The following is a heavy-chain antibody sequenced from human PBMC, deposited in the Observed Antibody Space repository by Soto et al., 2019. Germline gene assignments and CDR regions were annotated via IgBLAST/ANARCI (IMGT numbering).Heavy chain of an antibody. CDR3: ARVTEYYYYGMDV. V-gene: IGHV4-39*01. J-gene: IGHJ6*02. D-gene: IGHD2-21*02. CDR2: IYYSGST. Sequence: PSETLSLTCTVSGGSISSSSYYWGWIRQPPGKGLEWIGSIYYSGSTYYNPSLKSRVTISVDTSKNQFSLKLSSVTAADTAVYYCARVTEYYYYGMDVWGQGTTVTVSS. CDR1: GGSISSSSYY.